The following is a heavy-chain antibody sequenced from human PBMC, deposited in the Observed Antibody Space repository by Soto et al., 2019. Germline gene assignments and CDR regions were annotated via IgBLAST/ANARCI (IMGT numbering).Heavy chain of an antibody. Sequence: GESLKISCKGSGYSFTSYWISWVRQMPGKGLEWMGRIDPSDSYTNYSPSFQGHVTISADKSISTAYLQWSSLKASDTAMYYCARFSVDAAVAGTYYYYYGMDVWGQGTTVTVSS. V-gene: IGHV5-10-1*01. D-gene: IGHD6-19*01. CDR1: GYSFTSYW. J-gene: IGHJ6*02. CDR2: IDPSDSYT. CDR3: ARFSVDAAVAGTYYYYYGMDV.